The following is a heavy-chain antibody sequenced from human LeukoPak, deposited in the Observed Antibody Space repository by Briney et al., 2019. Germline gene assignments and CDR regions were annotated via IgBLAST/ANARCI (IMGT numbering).Heavy chain of an antibody. Sequence: ASVKVSCKASGYTFTGYYMHWVRQAPGQGLEWMGWINPNSGGTNYAQKFQGRVTMTRDTSISTAYMELSRLRSDDTAVYYCARDTPGDRRENNYYYYMDVWGKGTTVTVSS. D-gene: IGHD1/OR15-1a*01. CDR3: ARDTPGDRRENNYYYYMDV. V-gene: IGHV1-2*02. J-gene: IGHJ6*03. CDR1: GYTFTGYY. CDR2: INPNSGGT.